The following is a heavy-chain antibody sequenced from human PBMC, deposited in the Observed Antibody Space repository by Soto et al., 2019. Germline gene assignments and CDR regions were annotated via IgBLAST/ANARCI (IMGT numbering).Heavy chain of an antibody. CDR1: GNSFTSYW. Sequence: XESLKISWKCSGNSFTSYWISLVLQMPGKGLEWMGRIDPSDSYTNYSPSFQGHVTISADKSISTAYLQWSSLKASDTAMYYCERFVVVTEGAFDIWGQGTMVTVSS. J-gene: IGHJ3*02. CDR2: IDPSDSYT. V-gene: IGHV5-10-1*01. CDR3: ERFVVVTEGAFDI. D-gene: IGHD2-21*02.